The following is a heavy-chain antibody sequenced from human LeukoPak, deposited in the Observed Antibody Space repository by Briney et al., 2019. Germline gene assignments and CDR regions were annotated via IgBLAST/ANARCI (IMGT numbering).Heavy chain of an antibody. CDR1: GFTFSSYG. CDR3: AKDLARGYVNRYYGMDV. Sequence: GSLRLSRAASGFTFSSYGMHWVRQAPGKGLEWVAVISYDGSNKYYADSVKGRFTISRDNSKNTLYLQMNSLRAEDTAVYYCAKDLARGYVNRYYGMDVWGQGTTVTVSS. V-gene: IGHV3-30*18. CDR2: ISYDGSNK. J-gene: IGHJ6*02. D-gene: IGHD3-16*01.